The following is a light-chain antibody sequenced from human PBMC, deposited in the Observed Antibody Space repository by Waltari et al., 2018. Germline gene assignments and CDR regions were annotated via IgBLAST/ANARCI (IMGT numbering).Light chain of an antibody. V-gene: IGLV2-14*01. Sequence: QSALTQPASVSGSPGQSSTISCTGTSSDVGGYNYVSWYQQHPGKPPKLMIYEVSNRPSGVSNRFSGSKSGNTASLTISGLQAEDQADYYCSSYTSSSTRVFGGGTKLTVL. J-gene: IGLJ3*02. CDR2: EVS. CDR1: SSDVGGYNY. CDR3: SSYTSSSTRV.